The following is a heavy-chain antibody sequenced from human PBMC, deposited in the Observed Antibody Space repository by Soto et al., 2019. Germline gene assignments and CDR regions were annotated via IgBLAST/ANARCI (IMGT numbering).Heavy chain of an antibody. D-gene: IGHD6-19*01. CDR2: ISYERSNK. J-gene: IGHJ4*02. CDR3: VAGTYGNGYYFDY. CDR1: GFTFSSYA. V-gene: IGHV3-30-3*01. Sequence: GGSLRLSCAASGFTFSSYAMHWVRQAPGKGQEWEAVISYERSNKYYADNEKGRFTISRDNSKNTLYLQMNFLRAEYTALYYSVAGTYGNGYYFDYWGQGTLVTVSS.